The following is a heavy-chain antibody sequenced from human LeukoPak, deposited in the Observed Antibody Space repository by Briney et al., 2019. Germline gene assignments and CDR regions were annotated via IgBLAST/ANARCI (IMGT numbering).Heavy chain of an antibody. J-gene: IGHJ4*02. D-gene: IGHD3-22*01. CDR3: AREAPSGYDSSGYPYYFDY. V-gene: IGHV1-69*04. CDR1: GGTFSSYA. Sequence: EASVKVSCKASGGTFSSYAISWVRQAPGQGLEWMGRIIPILGIANYAQKFQGRVTITADKSTSTAYMELSSLRSEDTAVYYCAREAPSGYDSSGYPYYFDYWGQGTLVTVSS. CDR2: IIPILGIA.